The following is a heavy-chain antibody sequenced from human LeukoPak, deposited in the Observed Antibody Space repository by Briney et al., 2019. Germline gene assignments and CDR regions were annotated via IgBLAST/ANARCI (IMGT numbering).Heavy chain of an antibody. Sequence: SETLSLTCAVYGGSFSGYYWSWIRQPPGKGLEWIGEINHSGSTNYNPSLKSRVTISVDTSKNQFSLKLSSVTAADTAVYYCARRTPMVRGDAPDGYGEVSQHYYFDYWGQGTLVTVSS. D-gene: IGHD3-10*01. CDR2: INHSGST. V-gene: IGHV4-34*01. CDR3: ARRTPMVRGDAPDGYGEVSQHYYFDY. J-gene: IGHJ4*02. CDR1: GGSFSGYY.